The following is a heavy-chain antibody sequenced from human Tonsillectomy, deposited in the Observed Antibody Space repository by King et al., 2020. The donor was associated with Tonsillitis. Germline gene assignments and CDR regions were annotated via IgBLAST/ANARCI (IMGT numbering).Heavy chain of an antibody. V-gene: IGHV3-7*01. CDR3: ARDPLGANTFDI. Sequence: VQLVESGGGLVQPGGSLRLSCAASGFTFSSDWMSWVRQAPGKGLEWVANIKQDGSEKYYVDSVKGRFTISRDNAKNSLYLQMNSLRAEDTAVYYCARDPLGANTFDIWGQGTMVTVSS. CDR1: GFTFSSDW. J-gene: IGHJ3*02. CDR2: IKQDGSEK. D-gene: IGHD3-16*01.